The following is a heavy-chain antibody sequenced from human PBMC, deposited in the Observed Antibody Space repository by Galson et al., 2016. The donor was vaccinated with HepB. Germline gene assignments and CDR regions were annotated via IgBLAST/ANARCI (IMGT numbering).Heavy chain of an antibody. J-gene: IGHJ4*02. Sequence: SCKASGYTFSTYPIHWVRQAPGQRPEWMGWINTGNGYTKYPQKLQGRVTITRDTSARTTYMELNRLRSEDTALYYCAASPAGTRLNFWGQGTLVTVSS. CDR3: AASPAGTRLNF. V-gene: IGHV1-3*04. CDR1: GYTFSTYP. CDR2: INTGNGYT. D-gene: IGHD1-1*01.